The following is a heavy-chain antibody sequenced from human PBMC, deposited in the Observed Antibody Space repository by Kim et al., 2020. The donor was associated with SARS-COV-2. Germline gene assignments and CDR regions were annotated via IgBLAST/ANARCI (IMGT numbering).Heavy chain of an antibody. CDR1: GGTFSSYA. CDR2: IIPIFGTA. CDR3: ARSRSAGDNDYYYYYGMEV. J-gene: IGHJ6*01. D-gene: IGHD2-21*02. Sequence: SVKVSCKASGGTFSSYAMSWVRQAPGQGLEWMGGIIPIFGTANYAQKFQGRVTITADESTRTAYMELSSLRSEDTAVYYCARSRSAGDNDYYYYYGMEV. V-gene: IGHV1-69*13.